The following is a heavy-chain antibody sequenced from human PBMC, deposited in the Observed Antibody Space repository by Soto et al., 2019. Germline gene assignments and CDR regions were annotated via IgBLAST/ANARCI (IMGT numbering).Heavy chain of an antibody. D-gene: IGHD3-22*01. Sequence: ASLKVSCKASGYTFTSYGISWLRQTPGQGLEWMGWISAYNGNTNYAQKLQGRVTMTTDTSTSTAYMELRSLRSDDTAKYYCASFVISGYYWDFSFYVMDVWGKGTTVPVSS. CDR1: GYTFTSYG. CDR3: ASFVISGYYWDFSFYVMDV. J-gene: IGHJ6*04. V-gene: IGHV1-18*01. CDR2: ISAYNGNT.